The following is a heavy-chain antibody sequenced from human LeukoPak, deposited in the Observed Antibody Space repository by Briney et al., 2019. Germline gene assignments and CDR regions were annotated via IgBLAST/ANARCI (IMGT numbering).Heavy chain of an antibody. CDR1: GYTFTSNY. J-gene: IGHJ4*02. CDR3: ARPGTGNLWTEYYFDY. D-gene: IGHD1-14*01. V-gene: IGHV1-46*01. CDR2: ISPSGGST. Sequence: ASVKVSCKAFGYTFTSNYMHWVRQAPGQGPEWMGVISPSGGSTTYAQKFQGRVTMTEDTSTGTAYMELSSLRSDDTAVYYCARPGTGNLWTEYYFDYWGQGTLVTVSS.